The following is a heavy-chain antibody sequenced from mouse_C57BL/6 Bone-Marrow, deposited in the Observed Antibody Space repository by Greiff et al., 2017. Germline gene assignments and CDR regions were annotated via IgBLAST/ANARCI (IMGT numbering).Heavy chain of an antibody. CDR1: GFSLTSYG. CDR3: ARTGGYETWFAY. D-gene: IGHD2-2*01. Sequence: VQLQQSGPGLVQPSQSLSITCTVSGFSLTSYGVHWVRQSPGKGLEWLGVIWSGGSTDYNAAFISRLSISKDNSKSQVFFKMISLQADDTAIYYCARTGGYETWFAYWGQGTLVTVSA. J-gene: IGHJ3*01. CDR2: IWSGGST. V-gene: IGHV2-2*01.